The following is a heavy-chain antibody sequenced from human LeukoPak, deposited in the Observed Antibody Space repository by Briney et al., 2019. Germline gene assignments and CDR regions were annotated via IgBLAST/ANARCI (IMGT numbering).Heavy chain of an antibody. Sequence: KAGGSLILSCAASGFTLSDYHMNWVRQAPGKGLEWLSSITTISHYIYYAGAVRGRFTISRDNAKNSLYLQMNSLGGEDTAVYYCARSGGPGTYHQLRYNWFDPWGQGTLVTVSS. D-gene: IGHD3-10*01. J-gene: IGHJ5*02. CDR1: GFTLSDYH. CDR3: ARSGGPGTYHQLRYNWFDP. V-gene: IGHV3-21*01. CDR2: ITTISHYI.